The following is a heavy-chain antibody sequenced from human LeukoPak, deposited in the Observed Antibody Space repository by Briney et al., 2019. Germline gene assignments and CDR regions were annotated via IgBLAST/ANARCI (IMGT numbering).Heavy chain of an antibody. CDR1: GFTFDGYS. Sequence: GGSLRLSCTASGFTFDGYSMNWVRQAPGKGLEWVSSISTSSSYIYYADSVKGRFTISRNNPKNSLYLQMSSLRAEDTAVYYCARTPDDDDAFDIWGQGTMVTVSS. CDR2: ISTSSSYI. V-gene: IGHV3-21*01. CDR3: ARTPDDDDAFDI. D-gene: IGHD2-15*01. J-gene: IGHJ3*02.